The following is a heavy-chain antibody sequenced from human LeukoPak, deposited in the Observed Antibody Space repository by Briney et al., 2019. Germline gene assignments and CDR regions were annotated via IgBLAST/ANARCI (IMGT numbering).Heavy chain of an antibody. V-gene: IGHV4-59*01. Sequence: SETLSLTCTVSGGSISSYYWSWIRQPPGKGLEWIGYIYYSGSTNYNPSLKSRVTISVDTSKNQFSLKLSSVTAADTAVYYCARGRDYYDSSGLNWFVPWGQGTLVTVSS. CDR3: ARGRDYYDSSGLNWFVP. D-gene: IGHD3-22*01. J-gene: IGHJ5*02. CDR2: IYYSGST. CDR1: GGSISSYY.